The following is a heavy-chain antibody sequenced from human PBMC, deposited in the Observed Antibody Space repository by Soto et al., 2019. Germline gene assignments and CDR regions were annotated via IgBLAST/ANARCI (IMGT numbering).Heavy chain of an antibody. V-gene: IGHV1-8*01. D-gene: IGHD3-3*01. Sequence: ASVKVSCKASGYTFTSYDINWVRQATGQGLEWMGWMNPNSGNTGYAQKFQGRVTMTRNTSISTAYMELSSLRSEETAVYYCAKSSPRFPVLEAEYNWFDPWGQGTLVTVSS. CDR1: GYTFTSYD. CDR3: AKSSPRFPVLEAEYNWFDP. CDR2: MNPNSGNT. J-gene: IGHJ5*02.